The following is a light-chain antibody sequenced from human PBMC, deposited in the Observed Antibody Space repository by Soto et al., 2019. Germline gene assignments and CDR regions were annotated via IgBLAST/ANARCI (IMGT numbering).Light chain of an antibody. Sequence: SYELTQPPSVSVAPGQTARITCGGNKIGSKSVHWYQQTPGQAPVLVVYDDSDRPSGIPERFSGSNSGNTATLTISRVEAADEADYYCQVWDYSRDHYVVRSGTKVTVL. V-gene: IGLV3-21*02. CDR3: QVWDYSRDHYV. CDR1: KIGSKS. CDR2: DDS. J-gene: IGLJ1*01.